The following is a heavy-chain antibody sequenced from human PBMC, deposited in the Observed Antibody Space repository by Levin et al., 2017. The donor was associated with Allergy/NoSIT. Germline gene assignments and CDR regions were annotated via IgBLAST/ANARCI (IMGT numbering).Heavy chain of an antibody. CDR3: ARGGYSSSWFWIY. CDR1: GFIFSSYW. Sequence: GESLKISCAASGFIFSSYWMTWVRQAPGKGLEWVANIKHDGSEKYYVDSVKGRFTISRDNAKNSLYLQMNSLRAEDTAMYYCARGGYSSSWFWIYWGQGTLVTVSS. V-gene: IGHV3-7*01. D-gene: IGHD6-13*01. J-gene: IGHJ4*02. CDR2: IKHDGSEK.